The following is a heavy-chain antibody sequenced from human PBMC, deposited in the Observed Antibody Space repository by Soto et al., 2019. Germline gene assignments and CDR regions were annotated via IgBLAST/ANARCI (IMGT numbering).Heavy chain of an antibody. J-gene: IGHJ4*01. Sequence: QVQLVESGGGVVQPGRSLRLSCAASGFTFSSYGMHWVRQAPGKGLEWVAVISYDGSNKYYADSVKARFTISRDKSKNRLYLQMNSLRAEDTAVYYCAKEGDGYDPDSYYFDCWGHGTLVTVSS. CDR1: GFTFSSYG. V-gene: IGHV3-30*18. CDR3: AKEGDGYDPDSYYFDC. D-gene: IGHD5-12*01. CDR2: ISYDGSNK.